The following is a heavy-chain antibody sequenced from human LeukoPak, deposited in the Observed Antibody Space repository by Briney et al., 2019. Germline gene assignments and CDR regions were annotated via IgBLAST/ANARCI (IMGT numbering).Heavy chain of an antibody. V-gene: IGHV3-7*04. CDR3: SGDPGDF. CDR1: GGSISSYY. Sequence: PSETLSLTCTVSGGSISSYYWSWIRQPPGKGLEWVANINQDGSEKYYVDSVKGRFSISRDNAKNSLYLQMNSLRAEDTAVYYCSGDPGDFWGQGTLVTVSS. CDR2: INQDGSEK. D-gene: IGHD7-27*01. J-gene: IGHJ4*02.